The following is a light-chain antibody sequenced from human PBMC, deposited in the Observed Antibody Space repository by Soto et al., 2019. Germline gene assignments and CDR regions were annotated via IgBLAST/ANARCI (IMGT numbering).Light chain of an antibody. V-gene: IGLV4-69*01. CDR1: SGHSSYA. Sequence: QSVLTQSPSASASLGASVKLTCTLSSGHSSYAFAWHQQQPEKGPRYLMKLNSDGSHSKGDGIPDRFSGSSSGAERYLTISSLQSEDEADYYCQTWGTGIHVFGTGTKLTVL. CDR2: LNSDGSH. CDR3: QTWGTGIHV. J-gene: IGLJ1*01.